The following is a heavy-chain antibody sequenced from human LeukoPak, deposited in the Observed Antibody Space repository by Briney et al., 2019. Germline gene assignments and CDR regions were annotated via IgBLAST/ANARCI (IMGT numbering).Heavy chain of an antibody. V-gene: IGHV3-23*01. Sequence: GGSLRLSCAASGFTFSRYAMGWVRQGPGKGLEWGSAIGGSDGRTYYADSVKGRFTISRDNSKNTLYLQMNSLRAEDTAVYYCAKQGYTTSWLYFDYWGQGTLVTVSS. CDR1: GFTFSRYA. CDR2: IGGSDGRT. J-gene: IGHJ4*02. CDR3: AKQGYTTSWLYFDY. D-gene: IGHD6-13*01.